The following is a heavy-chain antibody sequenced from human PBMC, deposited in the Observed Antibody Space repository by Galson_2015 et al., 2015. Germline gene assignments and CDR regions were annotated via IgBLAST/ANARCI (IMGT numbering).Heavy chain of an antibody. J-gene: IGHJ4*02. CDR3: ARAVPTWGYSYGYEHFDY. V-gene: IGHV1-18*01. CDR1: GYTFTSYG. D-gene: IGHD5-18*01. CDR2: ISAYNGNT. Sequence: SVKVSCKASGYTFTSYGISWVRQAPGQGLEWMGWISAYNGNTNYAQKLQGRVTMTTDTSTSTAYMELRSLRSDDTAVYYCARAVPTWGYSYGYEHFDYWGQGTLVTVSS.